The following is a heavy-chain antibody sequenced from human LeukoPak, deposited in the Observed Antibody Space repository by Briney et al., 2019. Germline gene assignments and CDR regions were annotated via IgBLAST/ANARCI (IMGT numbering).Heavy chain of an antibody. CDR3: ARAGEVTIFGVVISAATYFDY. V-gene: IGHV1-18*01. D-gene: IGHD3-3*01. CDR2: ISTYNGNT. CDR1: GYTFTSYG. Sequence: ASVKVSCKASGYTFTSYGISWVRQAPGQGLEWMGWISTYNGNTNYAQKLQGRVTMTTDTSTSTAYMELRSLRSDDTAVYYCARAGEVTIFGVVISAATYFDYWGQGTLVTVSS. J-gene: IGHJ4*02.